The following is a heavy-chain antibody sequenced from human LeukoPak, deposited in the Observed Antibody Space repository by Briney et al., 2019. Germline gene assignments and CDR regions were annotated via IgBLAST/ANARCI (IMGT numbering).Heavy chain of an antibody. CDR1: GLTLSNYG. J-gene: IGHJ4*02. CDR3: AKRGVVIRVILVGFHKEAYYFDS. V-gene: IGHV3-23*01. D-gene: IGHD3-22*01. CDR2: ISGRGGRT. Sequence: GGSLRLSCALSGLTLSNYGTSCVRRAPGEGREWGAGISGRGGRTKYAASVQCRFTISRDKTKNTLYLQMNSLGAEDTAVYFCAKRGVVIRVILVGFHKEAYYFDSWGQGALVTVPS.